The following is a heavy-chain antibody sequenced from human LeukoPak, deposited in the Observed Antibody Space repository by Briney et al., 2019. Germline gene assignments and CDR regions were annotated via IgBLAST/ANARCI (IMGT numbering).Heavy chain of an antibody. CDR3: ARGVTMIVVVIHDWYFDL. V-gene: IGHV4-39*01. CDR1: GGSISSSSYY. Sequence: SETLSLTCTVSGGSISSSSYYWGWIRQPPGKGLEWIGSIYYSRSTYYNPSLKSRVTITVDTSKNQFSLKLSSLTAADTAVYYCARGVTMIVVVIHDWYFDLWGRGTLVTVSS. J-gene: IGHJ2*01. CDR2: IYYSRST. D-gene: IGHD3-22*01.